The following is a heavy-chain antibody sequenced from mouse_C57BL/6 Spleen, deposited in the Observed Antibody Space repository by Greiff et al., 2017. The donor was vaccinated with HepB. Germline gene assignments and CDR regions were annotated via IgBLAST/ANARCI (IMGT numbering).Heavy chain of an antibody. CDR2: INPNYGTT. D-gene: IGHD2-4*01. Sequence: EVQGVESGPELVKPGASVKISCKASGYSFTDYNMNWVKQSNGKSLEWIGVINPNYGTTSYNQKFKGKATLTVDQSSSTAYMQLNSLTSEDSAVYYCAREPSYDYDGPWFAYWGQGTLVTVSA. V-gene: IGHV1-39*01. CDR3: AREPSYDYDGPWFAY. J-gene: IGHJ3*01. CDR1: GYSFTDYN.